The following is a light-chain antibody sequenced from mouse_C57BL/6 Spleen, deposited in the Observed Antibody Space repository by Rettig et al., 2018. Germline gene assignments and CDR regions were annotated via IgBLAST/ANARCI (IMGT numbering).Light chain of an antibody. CDR2: LKNDGSH. V-gene: IGLV3*01. CDR1: SQHSTYT. Sequence: QLVLTQSSSASFSLGASAKLTFPLRSQHSTYTIECYQHQPHKPPQYVMALKNDGSHSTGDGIPDRFSGSSSGADRYLSISNIQPEDEAIYICGVGDTIKEQFVCYVFGGGTKVTVL. CDR3: GVGDTIKEQFVCYV. J-gene: IGLJ2*01.